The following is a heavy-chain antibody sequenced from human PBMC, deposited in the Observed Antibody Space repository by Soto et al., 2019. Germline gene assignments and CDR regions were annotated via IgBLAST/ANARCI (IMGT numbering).Heavy chain of an antibody. V-gene: IGHV1-18*01. D-gene: IGHD3-10*01. Sequence: QVQLVQSGAEVKKPGASVKVSCKASGYIFTIYGITWVRQAPGQGLEWMGWVSAYNGNTQYAQKLQGRVTMSTDTSTSTAYMELRSLRSDDTAVYYCTRGAGQGSGSYDWGQGTRVTVSS. J-gene: IGHJ4*02. CDR1: GYIFTIYG. CDR2: VSAYNGNT. CDR3: TRGAGQGSGSYD.